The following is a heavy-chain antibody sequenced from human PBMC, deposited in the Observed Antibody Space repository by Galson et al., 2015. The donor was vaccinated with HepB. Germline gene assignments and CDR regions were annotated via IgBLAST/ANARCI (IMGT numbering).Heavy chain of an antibody. CDR2: ISSSSSTTI. D-gene: IGHD3-9*01. CDR1: GFTFNGYS. CDR3: ARERGSIFSQLFYFDY. J-gene: IGHJ4*02. V-gene: IGHV3-48*04. Sequence: SLTLSCAASGFTFNGYSMNWVRQAPGKGLEWLSYISSSSSTTIYYADAVKGRFTISRDNAKSSLYLQMNSLRAEDTAVYYCARERGSIFSQLFYFDYWGQGALVTVSS.